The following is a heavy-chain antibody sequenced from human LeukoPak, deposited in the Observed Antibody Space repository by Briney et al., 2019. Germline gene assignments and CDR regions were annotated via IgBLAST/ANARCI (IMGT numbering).Heavy chain of an antibody. CDR1: GFTFNSYW. CDR3: AKLVVITATQWYFDL. Sequence: AGSLRLSCAASGFTFNSYWMGWLRQAPGKGLDWVANIKHDGGEKYYLDSGNGRFTISRDNAKNSLYLQINSLRAEDTGVYYCAKLVVITATQWYFDLGGRGTLVTVYS. CDR2: IKHDGGEK. V-gene: IGHV3-7*03. J-gene: IGHJ2*01. D-gene: IGHD2-15*01.